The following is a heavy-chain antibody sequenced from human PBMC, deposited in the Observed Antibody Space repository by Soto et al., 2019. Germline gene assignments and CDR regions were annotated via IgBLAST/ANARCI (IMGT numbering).Heavy chain of an antibody. Sequence: SETLSLTCSVSGRYVRSGRYYWSWIRQPPGKGLEWIGYIYYSGSTNYNPSLKSRVTISVDTSKNQFSLKLSSVTAADTAVYYCARGPTVDNWNPRGWFDPWGQGTLVTVSS. CDR3: ARGPTVDNWNPRGWFDP. J-gene: IGHJ5*02. D-gene: IGHD1-20*01. CDR1: GRYVRSGRYY. CDR2: IYYSGST. V-gene: IGHV4-61*01.